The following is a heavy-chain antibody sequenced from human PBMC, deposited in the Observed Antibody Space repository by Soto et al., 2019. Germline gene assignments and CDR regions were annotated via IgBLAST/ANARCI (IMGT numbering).Heavy chain of an antibody. J-gene: IGHJ6*02. CDR2: IIPNFGTA. D-gene: IGHD3-22*01. CDR1: GGTFSSYA. Sequence: QVQLVQSGAEVKKPGSSVKVSCKAAGGTFSSYAISWVRQAPGQGLEWMGGIIPNFGTANYAQKFQGRVTITADKSTSTAYMELSSLRSEDTAVYYCARDPYYYDSSGYYRLYYYYGMDVWGQGTTVTVSS. CDR3: ARDPYYYDSSGYYRLYYYYGMDV. V-gene: IGHV1-69*06.